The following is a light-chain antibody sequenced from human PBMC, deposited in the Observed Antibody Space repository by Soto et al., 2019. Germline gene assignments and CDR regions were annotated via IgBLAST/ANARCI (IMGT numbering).Light chain of an antibody. CDR2: EAS. CDR3: QQYNEWPPYT. CDR1: QSISSN. Sequence: EIVMTQSPATLSVSPGERATLSCRASQSISSNLVWYQQKPGQAPRLLIYEASTRATGIPARFSGSGSGTEFTLTISSLQYEDFAVYYCQQYNEWPPYTFGQGTKLEIK. J-gene: IGKJ2*01. V-gene: IGKV3-15*01.